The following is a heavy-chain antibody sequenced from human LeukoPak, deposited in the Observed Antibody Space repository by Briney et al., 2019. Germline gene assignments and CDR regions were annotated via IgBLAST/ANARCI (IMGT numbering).Heavy chain of an antibody. CDR3: ARDLRDYDILTGYHYGSRDYYGMDV. Sequence: GASVKVSCKASGYTFTGYYMHWVRQAPGQGLEWMGIINPSGGSTSYAQKFQGRVTMTRDTSTSTVYMELSSLRSEDTAVYYCARDLRDYDILTGYHYGSRDYYGMDVWGQGTTVTVSS. J-gene: IGHJ6*02. CDR1: GYTFTGYY. CDR2: INPSGGST. V-gene: IGHV1-46*01. D-gene: IGHD3-9*01.